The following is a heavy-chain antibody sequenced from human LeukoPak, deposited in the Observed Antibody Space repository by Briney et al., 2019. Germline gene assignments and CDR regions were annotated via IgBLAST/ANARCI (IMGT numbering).Heavy chain of an antibody. V-gene: IGHV4-34*01. Sequence: SETLSLTCAVYGGSFSGYYWSWIRQPPGKGLEWIGEINHSGSTNYNPSLKSRVTISVDTSKNQFSLKLSSVTAADTAVYYCARQGYDFWSGYKTSYYYYYYMDVWGKGTTVTVSS. CDR1: GGSFSGYY. D-gene: IGHD3-3*01. J-gene: IGHJ6*03. CDR2: INHSGST. CDR3: ARQGYDFWSGYKTSYYYYYYMDV.